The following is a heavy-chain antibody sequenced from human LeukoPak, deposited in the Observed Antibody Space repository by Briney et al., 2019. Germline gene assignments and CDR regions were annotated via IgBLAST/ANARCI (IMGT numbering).Heavy chain of an antibody. V-gene: IGHV1-2*02. CDR1: GYTFTGYY. J-gene: IGHJ4*02. Sequence: GASVKVSCKASGYTFTGYYIYWGRQAPGQGLEWMGYINPNTGGTHYAQKFQGRVTVTRDTSISTAYMDLNRLTSDDTAVYCCARAYEDYYDSSGYPSWGQGTLVTVSS. D-gene: IGHD3-22*01. CDR2: INPNTGGT. CDR3: ARAYEDYYDSSGYPS.